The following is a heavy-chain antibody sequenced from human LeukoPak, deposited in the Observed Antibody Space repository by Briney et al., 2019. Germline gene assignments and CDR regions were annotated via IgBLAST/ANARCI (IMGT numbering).Heavy chain of an antibody. CDR2: ISGSGGST. CDR1: GFTFSSYA. V-gene: IGHV3-23*01. J-gene: IGHJ4*02. D-gene: IGHD3-3*01. Sequence: PGGSLRLSCAASGFTFSSYAMSWVRQAPGKGLEWVSAISGSGGSTYYADSVKGRFTISRDNSKNTLYLQMNSLRAEDTAVYYCAREPSSVLRFLEWSYYFDYWGQGTLVTVSS. CDR3: AREPSSVLRFLEWSYYFDY.